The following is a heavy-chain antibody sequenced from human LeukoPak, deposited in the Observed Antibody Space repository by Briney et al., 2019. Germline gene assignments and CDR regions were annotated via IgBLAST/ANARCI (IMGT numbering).Heavy chain of an antibody. CDR3: ARGKGGSYWG. D-gene: IGHD1-26*01. V-gene: IGHV1-2*02. J-gene: IGHJ4*02. CDR2: INPNSGGT. Sequence: ASVTVSCKASGYTFTGYYMHWVRQAPGQGLEWMGWINPNSGGTNYAQKFQGRVTMTRDTSISTAYMELSRLRSDDTAVYYCARGKGGSYWGWGQETLVTVSS. CDR1: GYTFTGYY.